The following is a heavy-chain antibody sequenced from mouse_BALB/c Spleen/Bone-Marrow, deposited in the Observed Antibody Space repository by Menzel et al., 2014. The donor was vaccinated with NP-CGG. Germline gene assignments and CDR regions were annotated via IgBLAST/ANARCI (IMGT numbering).Heavy chain of an antibody. CDR2: IYPGGGYT. CDR3: AREEYGNYDRFIDY. Sequence: VQLQQSGAELVRPGTSVKISCKASGYTFTNYWLSWVKHRPGHGLEWIGDIYPGGGYTNFNERFKGKATLTADTSSSTAYMQLSSLTSEDSAVYFWAREEYGNYDRFIDYWGQGTTLTVSS. V-gene: IGHV1-63*02. J-gene: IGHJ2*01. D-gene: IGHD2-10*02. CDR1: GYTFTNYW.